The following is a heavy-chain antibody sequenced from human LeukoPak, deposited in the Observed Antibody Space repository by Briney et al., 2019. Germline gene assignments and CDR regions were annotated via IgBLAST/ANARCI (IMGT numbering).Heavy chain of an antibody. Sequence: PSETLSLTCAVSGYSISSGYYWGWIRQPPGKGLEWIGSIYHSGSTYYNPSLKSRVTISVDTSKNQFSLKLSSVTAADTAVYYCANNLEGSVAGTPYCGQGTLVTVSS. CDR2: IYHSGST. D-gene: IGHD6-19*01. CDR3: ANNLEGSVAGTPY. J-gene: IGHJ4*02. CDR1: GYSISSGYY. V-gene: IGHV4-38-2*01.